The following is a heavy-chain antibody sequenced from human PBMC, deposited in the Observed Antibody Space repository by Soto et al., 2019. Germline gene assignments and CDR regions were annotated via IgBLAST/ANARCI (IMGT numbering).Heavy chain of an antibody. Sequence: GGSLRLSCAASGFTFSSYSMNWVRQAPGKGLEWVSSISSSDTYIYYADSVKGRFTISRDNGKSSLYLQMNSLRAEDTAIYYCARDDVIVARGNFDYWGQGTLVTVS. CDR1: GFTFSSYS. V-gene: IGHV3-21*01. CDR2: ISSSDTYI. J-gene: IGHJ4*02. D-gene: IGHD3-22*01. CDR3: ARDDVIVARGNFDY.